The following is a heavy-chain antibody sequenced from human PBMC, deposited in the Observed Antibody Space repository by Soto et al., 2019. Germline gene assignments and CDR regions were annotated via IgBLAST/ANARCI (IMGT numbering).Heavy chain of an antibody. CDR1: GGTFSSYA. CDR3: ARDDVDTAMPYGMDV. J-gene: IGHJ6*02. V-gene: IGHV1-69*12. Sequence: QVQLVQSGAEVKKPGSSVNVSCKASGGTFSSYAISWVRHATGQGLEWMGGIIPIFGTANYAQKFQGRVTITADESTSTAYMEMSSLRSEDTAVYYCARDDVDTAMPYGMDVWGQGTTVTVSS. CDR2: IIPIFGTA. D-gene: IGHD5-18*01.